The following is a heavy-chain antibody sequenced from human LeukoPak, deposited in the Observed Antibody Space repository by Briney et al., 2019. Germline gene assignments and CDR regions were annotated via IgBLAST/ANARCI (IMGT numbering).Heavy chain of an antibody. CDR1: GGSISGYY. Sequence: SETLSLTCTVSGGSISGYYWSWIRQTPGTGLEWIGYIYYSGSTKYNPSLESRVTISVDTSNNQFSLKLSSVTAADTAVCYCARHCSGGSCFSSFDYWGQGTLVTVSS. D-gene: IGHD2-15*01. CDR2: IYYSGST. CDR3: ARHCSGGSCFSSFDY. V-gene: IGHV4-59*08. J-gene: IGHJ4*02.